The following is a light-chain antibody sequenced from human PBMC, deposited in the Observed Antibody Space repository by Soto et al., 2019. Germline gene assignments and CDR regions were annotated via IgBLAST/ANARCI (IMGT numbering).Light chain of an antibody. J-gene: IGKJ1*01. V-gene: IGKV1-27*01. CDR2: AAS. CDR3: QKYNNAPWT. CDR1: QGISIY. Sequence: DLQMTQSPSSLSASVGDRVTITCRASQGISIYLAWYQQKPGKVPRLLIYAASTLQSGVPSRFSGSGSGTDFTLTISSLQPEDVATYYCQKYNNAPWTFGQGTKVEIK.